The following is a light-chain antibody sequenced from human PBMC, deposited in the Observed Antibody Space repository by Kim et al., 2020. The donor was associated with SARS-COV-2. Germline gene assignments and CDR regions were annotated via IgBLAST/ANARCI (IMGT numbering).Light chain of an antibody. CDR2: GKN. CDR1: SLRRYY. J-gene: IGLJ2*01. Sequence: SSELTQDPAVSVALGQTVRITCQGDSLRRYYASWYQHKPGQAPVLVIYGKNNRPSGIPDRFSGSTSGNTASLTITGAQAEEEADYYCKSRDSSGKVVFGGGTKLTVL. V-gene: IGLV3-19*01. CDR3: KSRDSSGKVV.